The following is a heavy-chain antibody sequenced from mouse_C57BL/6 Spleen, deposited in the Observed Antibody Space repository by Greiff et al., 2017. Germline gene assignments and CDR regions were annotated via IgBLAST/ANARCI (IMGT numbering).Heavy chain of an antibody. J-gene: IGHJ3*01. CDR1: GYTFTSYW. Sequence: QVQLQQPGAELVKPGASVKLSCKASGYTFTSYWMQWVKQRPGQGLEWIGEIDPSDSYTNYNQKFKGKATLTVDTSSSTAYMQLSSLTSEDSAVYYCARSGSSGYGFAYWGQGTLVTVAA. V-gene: IGHV1-50*01. CDR3: ARSGSSGYGFAY. D-gene: IGHD3-2*02. CDR2: IDPSDSYT.